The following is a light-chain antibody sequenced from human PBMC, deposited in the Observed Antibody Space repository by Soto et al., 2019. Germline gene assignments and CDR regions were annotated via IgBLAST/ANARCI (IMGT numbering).Light chain of an antibody. J-gene: IGLJ1*01. Sequence: QSVLNPPASVSGSPGQSITISCPGTSSDVGGYNYVSWYQQHPGKAPKLMIYDVSNRPSGVSNRFSGSKSGNTASLTISGLQAEDEADYYCSSYTSSSTLNYVFGTGTKVT. CDR3: SSYTSSSTLNYV. CDR1: SSDVGGYNY. V-gene: IGLV2-14*01. CDR2: DVS.